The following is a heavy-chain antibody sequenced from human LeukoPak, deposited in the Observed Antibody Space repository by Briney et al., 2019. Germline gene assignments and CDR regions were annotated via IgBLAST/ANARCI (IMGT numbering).Heavy chain of an antibody. CDR3: AKILGSGQYFDY. Sequence: GGSLRLSCAASGFTFSSYAMSWVRQAPGKGLEWVSGISGSCGSTYYADSVKGRFTISRDNSKNTLYLQMNSLRAEDTAFYYCAKILGSGQYFDYWGQGTLVTVSS. J-gene: IGHJ4*02. V-gene: IGHV3-23*01. D-gene: IGHD3-3*01. CDR2: ISGSCGST. CDR1: GFTFSSYA.